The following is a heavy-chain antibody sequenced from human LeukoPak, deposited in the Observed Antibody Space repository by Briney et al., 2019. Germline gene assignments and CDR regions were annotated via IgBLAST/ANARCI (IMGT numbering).Heavy chain of an antibody. V-gene: IGHV3-21*01. CDR1: GFTFNKYW. D-gene: IGHD6-13*01. CDR3: ARDYSSPGNFDY. CDR2: ISSSSSYI. J-gene: IGHJ4*02. Sequence: GGSLRLSCAASGFTFNKYWMSWVRQAPGKGLEWVSSISSSSSYIYYADSVKGRFTISRDNAKNSLYLQMNSLRAEDTAVYYCARDYSSPGNFDYWGQGTLVTVSS.